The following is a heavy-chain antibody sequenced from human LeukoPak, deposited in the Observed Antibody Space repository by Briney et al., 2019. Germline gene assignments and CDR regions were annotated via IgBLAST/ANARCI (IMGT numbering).Heavy chain of an antibody. D-gene: IGHD5-12*01. CDR2: ISYDGSNK. CDR1: GFTFSSYA. Sequence: GSLRLSCAASGFTFSSYAMHWVRQAPGKGLEWVAVISYDGSNKYYADSVKGRFTISRDNSKNALFLQMNSLRAEDTAVYYCAKGWNGYDRFDYWGRGTLVTVSS. CDR3: AKGWNGYDRFDY. V-gene: IGHV3-30-3*01. J-gene: IGHJ4*02.